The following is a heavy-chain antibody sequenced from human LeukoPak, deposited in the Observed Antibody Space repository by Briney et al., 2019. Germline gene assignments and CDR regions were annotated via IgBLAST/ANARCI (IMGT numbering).Heavy chain of an antibody. J-gene: IGHJ4*02. CDR2: IYYSGST. CDR1: GGSISSGGYY. D-gene: IGHD3-10*01. CDR3: AREDYYGSGSYSY. Sequence: PSETLSLTCTVSGGSISSGGYYWSWIRQHPGKGLEWIGYIYYSGSTYYNPSLKSRVTISVDTSKNQFSLKLSSVTAADTAVYYRAREDYYGSGSYSYWGQGTLVTVSS. V-gene: IGHV4-31*03.